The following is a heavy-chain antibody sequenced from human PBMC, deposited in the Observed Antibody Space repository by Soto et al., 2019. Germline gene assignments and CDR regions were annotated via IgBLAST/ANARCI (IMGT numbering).Heavy chain of an antibody. CDR3: EKDKCDLLIFDY. Sequence: QVQLVQSGAEVKKPGASVKVSCKASGYTFTGHYMYWVRHAPGQGLEWMGWINPNSGDTNYAQKFQVRVTMTSDTSIGTVYMEVSRLISDDTAGYYCEKDKCDLLIFDYWGQGTLVTVS. J-gene: IGHJ4*02. D-gene: IGHD2-21*02. V-gene: IGHV1-2*02. CDR2: INPNSGDT. CDR1: GYTFTGHY.